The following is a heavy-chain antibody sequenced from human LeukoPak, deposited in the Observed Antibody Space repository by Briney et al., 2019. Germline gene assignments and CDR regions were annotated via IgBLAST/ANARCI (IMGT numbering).Heavy chain of an antibody. J-gene: IGHJ3*02. D-gene: IGHD3-22*01. V-gene: IGHV4-4*07. Sequence: SETLSLTCTVSGVSMSGYYWSWIRQPAGKGLEWIGRIYTSGSTNYNPSLKSRVTMSVDTSKNQFSLKLSSVTAADTAVYYCARDLPNYYDSSGYYSAFDIWGQGTMVTVSS. CDR1: GVSMSGYY. CDR2: IYTSGST. CDR3: ARDLPNYYDSSGYYSAFDI.